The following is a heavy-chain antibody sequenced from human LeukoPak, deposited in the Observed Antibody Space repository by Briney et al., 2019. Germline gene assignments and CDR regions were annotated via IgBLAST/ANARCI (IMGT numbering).Heavy chain of an antibody. D-gene: IGHD3-16*01. CDR2: ISSSGSTI. J-gene: IGHJ6*02. CDR1: GFTVSSNY. Sequence: PGGSLRLSCAASGFTVSSNYMSWVRQAPGKGLEWVSYISSSGSTIYYADSVKGRFTISRDNAKNSLYLQMNSLRAEDTAVYYCARAINLGFATGSYYYYGMDVWGQGTTVTVSS. CDR3: ARAINLGFATGSYYYYGMDV. V-gene: IGHV3-11*04.